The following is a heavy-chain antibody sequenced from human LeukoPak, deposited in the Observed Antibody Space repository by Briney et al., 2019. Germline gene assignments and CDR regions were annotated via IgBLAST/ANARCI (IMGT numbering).Heavy chain of an antibody. V-gene: IGHV3-20*04. J-gene: IGHJ4*02. D-gene: IGHD2-2*01. CDR2: INWNGGST. Sequence: PGGSLRLSCEASGFPFDDYGMSWVRQAPGKGLEWVSGINWNGGSTGYADSVKGRFTISRDNAKNSLYLQMNSLRAEDTALYYCARGYCSSTSCYFDYWGQGTLVTVSS. CDR3: ARGYCSSTSCYFDY. CDR1: GFPFDDYG.